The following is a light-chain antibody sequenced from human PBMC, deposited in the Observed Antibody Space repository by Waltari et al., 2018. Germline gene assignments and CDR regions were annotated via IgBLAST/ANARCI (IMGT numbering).Light chain of an antibody. J-gene: IGKJ1*01. Sequence: AIRMTQSPSSLSASTGDRVTITCRASQGISSYLAWYQQKPGKAPKLLIYAASTLQSVVPSRFSGSGSGTDFTLTISCLQSEDFATYYCQQYYSYPPWTFGQGTKVEIK. CDR3: QQYYSYPPWT. V-gene: IGKV1-8*01. CDR1: QGISSY. CDR2: AAS.